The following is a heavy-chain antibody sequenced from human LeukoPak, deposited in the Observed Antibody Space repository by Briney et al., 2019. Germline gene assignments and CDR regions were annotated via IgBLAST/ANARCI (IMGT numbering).Heavy chain of an antibody. V-gene: IGHV3-23*01. Sequence: GGSLRLSCAASGFTFRKYGMSWARQAPGKGLEWVSDISGSGGSTYYADSVKGRFTISRDNSKNTLYLQMHSLRAEDTAMYYCAKENSPWFGELGEIDYWGQGTLVTVSS. CDR3: AKENSPWFGELGEIDY. D-gene: IGHD3-10*01. CDR1: GFTFRKYG. CDR2: ISGSGGST. J-gene: IGHJ4*02.